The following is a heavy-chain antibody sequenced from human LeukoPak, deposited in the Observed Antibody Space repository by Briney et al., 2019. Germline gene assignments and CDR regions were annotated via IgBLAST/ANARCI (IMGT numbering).Heavy chain of an antibody. V-gene: IGHV5-51*01. D-gene: IGHD4-11*01. J-gene: IGHJ5*02. CDR3: ARPDDYSNPLGAFDP. CDR2: IYPGDSDT. CDR1: GYSFTSYW. Sequence: GESLKISCKGSGYSFTSYWIGWVRQMPGKGLEWMGIIYPGDSDTRYNPSFQSQVSISADRSISTAYLQWSSLKASDTGIYYCARPDDYSNPLGAFDPWGQGTLVTVSS.